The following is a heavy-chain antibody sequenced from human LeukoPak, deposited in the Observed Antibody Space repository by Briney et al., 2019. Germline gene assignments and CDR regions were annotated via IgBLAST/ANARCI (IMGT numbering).Heavy chain of an antibody. J-gene: IGHJ4*02. CDR3: ARDRLHYGEYEKTFDY. Sequence: GGSLRLSCAASGFTFSDYYMSWIRQAPGKGLEWVSYISSSGSTIYYADSVKGRFTISRDNAKNSLYLQMDSLRAEDTAVYYCARDRLHYGEYEKTFDYWGQGTLVTVSS. CDR1: GFTFSDYY. D-gene: IGHD4-17*01. V-gene: IGHV3-11*04. CDR2: ISSSGSTI.